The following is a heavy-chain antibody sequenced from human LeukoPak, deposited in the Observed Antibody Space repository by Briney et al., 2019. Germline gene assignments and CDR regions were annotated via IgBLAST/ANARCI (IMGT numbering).Heavy chain of an antibody. CDR3: AKLRQQLPSDAFDI. Sequence: GGSLRLSCEASGFNFNSYSFNWVRQAPGKGLEWISYINSVGGTTFYADSVKGRFTISRDNAKNTLYLQMNSLRAEDTAVYYCAKLRQQLPSDAFDIWGQGTMVTVSS. J-gene: IGHJ3*02. CDR1: GFNFNSYS. V-gene: IGHV3-48*04. D-gene: IGHD6-13*01. CDR2: INSVGGTT.